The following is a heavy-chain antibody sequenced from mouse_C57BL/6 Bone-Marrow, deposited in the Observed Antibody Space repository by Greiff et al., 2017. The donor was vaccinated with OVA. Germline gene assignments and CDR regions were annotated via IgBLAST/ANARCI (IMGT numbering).Heavy chain of an antibody. J-gene: IGHJ4*01. CDR1: GFTFSDYY. D-gene: IGHD1-1*01. CDR3: ARRGSSLYYYAMDY. CDR2: ISNGGGST. V-gene: IGHV5-12*01. Sequence: EVHLVESGGGLVQPGGSLKLSCAASGFTFSDYYMYWVRQTPEKRLEWVAYISNGGGSTYYPDTVKGRFTISRDNAKNTLYLQMSRLKSEDTAMYYCARRGSSLYYYAMDYWGQGTSVTVSS.